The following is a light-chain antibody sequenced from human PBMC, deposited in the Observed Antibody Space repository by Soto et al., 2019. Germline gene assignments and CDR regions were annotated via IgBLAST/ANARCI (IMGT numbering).Light chain of an antibody. J-gene: IGLJ2*01. CDR2: EGS. V-gene: IGLV2-23*03. Sequence: EQSITISCTGTSSDAGSYNLVSWYPQHPGKAPKSMMYEGSKRPAGVPKRFSGSKSGNTASLTISGLQAEVEADYYFSSYAGSSTFVVFGGGTKLPVL. CDR1: SSDAGSYNL. CDR3: SSYAGSSTFVV.